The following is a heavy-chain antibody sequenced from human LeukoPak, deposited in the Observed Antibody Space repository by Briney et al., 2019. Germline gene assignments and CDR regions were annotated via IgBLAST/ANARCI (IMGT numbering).Heavy chain of an antibody. V-gene: IGHV1-2*02. CDR2: IKPNTGAT. J-gene: IGHJ4*02. Sequence: ASVKVSCTASGYTFSDNYIHWVRQAPGQGLEWVGWIKPNTGATHYSKRFQGRVTITRDTSVSTAYMELTSMRSDDTAVYFCAREFRVVLTAFLDYWGQGTLVIVSP. D-gene: IGHD2-21*02. CDR3: AREFRVVLTAFLDY. CDR1: GYTFSDNY.